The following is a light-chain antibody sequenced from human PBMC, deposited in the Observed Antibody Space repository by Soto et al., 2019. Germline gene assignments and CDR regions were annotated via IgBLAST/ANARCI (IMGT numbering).Light chain of an antibody. CDR3: QLRHMWPFS. CDR2: DAY. CDR1: QSIRGL. V-gene: IGKV3-11*01. Sequence: EVVLTQSPVTLPLSPGERATLSCRASQSIRGLLARYQQKPGQAPRLLIYDAYNRSTGIPPRFSGSGSGSDFKPSISSLEPEDSAVYYCQLRHMWPFSFGQGTRLEIK. J-gene: IGKJ5*01.